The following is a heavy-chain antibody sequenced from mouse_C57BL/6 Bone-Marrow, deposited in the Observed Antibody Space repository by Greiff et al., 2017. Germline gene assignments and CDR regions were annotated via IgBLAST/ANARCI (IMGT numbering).Heavy chain of an antibody. D-gene: IGHD2-4*01. V-gene: IGHV1-80*01. CDR3: ARHYDTTGYYYAMDY. CDR2: IYPGDGDT. J-gene: IGHJ4*01. Sequence: VQLQQSGAELVKPGASVKISCKASGYAFSSYWMNWVKQRPGKGLEWIGQIYPGDGDTNYNGKFKGKATLTADKSSSTAYMQLISLTSEDSAVYFCARHYDTTGYYYAMDYWGQGTSVTVSS. CDR1: GYAFSSYW.